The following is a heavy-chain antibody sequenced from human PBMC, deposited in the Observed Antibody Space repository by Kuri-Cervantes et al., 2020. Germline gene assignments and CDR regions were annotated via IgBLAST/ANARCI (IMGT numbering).Heavy chain of an antibody. CDR2: ISYDGSNK. J-gene: IGHJ6*02. Sequence: GESLKISCAASGFTFSNYAMSWFRQAPGKGLEWVAVISYDGSNKYYADSVKGRFTISRDNSKNTLYLQMNSLRAEDTAVYYCATHYFGSGSYLKAEIYYYGMDVWGQGTTVTVSS. D-gene: IGHD3-10*01. CDR3: ATHYFGSGSYLKAEIYYYGMDV. V-gene: IGHV3-30*04. CDR1: GFTFSNYA.